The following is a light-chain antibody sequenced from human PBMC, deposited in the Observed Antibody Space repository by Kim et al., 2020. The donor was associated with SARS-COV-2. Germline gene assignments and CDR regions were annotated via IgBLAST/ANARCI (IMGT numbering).Light chain of an antibody. Sequence: PGKTARIAGGGDHLGMKSVHRSQDKRGQAPVLVISYDSDRPSGSPERFSGSNSGNTATLTISRVEAGDEADYYCQVWDSSSDHRVVFGGGTQLTVL. CDR2: YDS. CDR1: HLGMKS. CDR3: QVWDSSSDHRVV. V-gene: IGLV3-21*04. J-gene: IGLJ2*01.